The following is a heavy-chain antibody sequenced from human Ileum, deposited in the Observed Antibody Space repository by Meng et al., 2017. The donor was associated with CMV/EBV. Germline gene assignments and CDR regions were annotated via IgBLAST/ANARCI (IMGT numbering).Heavy chain of an antibody. CDR2: IYFGGST. Sequence: QWQLQESGPGLGRPSETLSLTCTVSGGSIKDYYWSWIRQPAGKGLEWIGRIYFGGSTNYNPSLKSRVTMSIDTPKNQFSLRLTSVTAADSAVYYCARGPGGFGDFDFDYWGQGSLVTVSS. V-gene: IGHV4-4*07. D-gene: IGHD3-16*01. J-gene: IGHJ4*02. CDR1: GGSIKDYY. CDR3: ARGPGGFGDFDFDY.